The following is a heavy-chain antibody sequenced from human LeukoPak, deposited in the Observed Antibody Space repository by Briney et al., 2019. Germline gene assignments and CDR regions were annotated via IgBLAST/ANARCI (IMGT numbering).Heavy chain of an antibody. CDR3: ARSPVVVPAAPDY. CDR2: INHSGST. D-gene: IGHD2-2*01. CDR1: GGSFSGYY. V-gene: IGHV4-34*01. Sequence: SETLSLTCAVYGGSFSGYYWSWIRQPPGKGLEWIGEINHSGSTNYNPSLKSRVTISVDTSKNQFSLKLSSVTAADTAVYYCARSPVVVPAAPDYWGQGTLVTVSS. J-gene: IGHJ4*02.